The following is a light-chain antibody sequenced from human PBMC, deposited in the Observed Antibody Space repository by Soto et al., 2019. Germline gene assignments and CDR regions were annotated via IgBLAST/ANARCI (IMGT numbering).Light chain of an antibody. V-gene: IGKV3-11*01. CDR1: QXVSXY. Sequence: ETVLXQSPATXXLSPGERATXXXXASQXVSXYLAWYQHKPGQAPRLLIYDVSNRATGIPARFSGSGSETDFTLTISSLEPEDSAVYYCQQRTIRPLMYTFGQGTNLQI. J-gene: IGKJ2*01. CDR2: DVS. CDR3: QQRTIRPLMYT.